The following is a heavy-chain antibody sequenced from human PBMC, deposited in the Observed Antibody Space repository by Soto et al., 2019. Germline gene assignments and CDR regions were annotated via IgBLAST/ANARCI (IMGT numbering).Heavy chain of an antibody. Sequence: QVQLVQSGAEVKKPGASVKVSCKASGYTFTSYYMHWVRQAPGQGLEWMGIINPSGVSTSYAQKFQGRVNMNRDTSTSTVYMELSSLRSEDTAVYYCARTDMTTVTYNWFDPWGQGTLVTVSS. D-gene: IGHD4-17*01. CDR1: GYTFTSYY. CDR2: INPSGVST. J-gene: IGHJ5*02. V-gene: IGHV1-46*03. CDR3: ARTDMTTVTYNWFDP.